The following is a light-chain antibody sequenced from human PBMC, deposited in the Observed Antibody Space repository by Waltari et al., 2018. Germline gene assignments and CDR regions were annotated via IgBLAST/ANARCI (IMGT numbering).Light chain of an antibody. V-gene: IGKV3-15*01. J-gene: IGKJ2*01. Sequence: EIVMTHSPATLSVSPGERATVSCRASQSFNGNLAWYQHKQGQGPRLLSYAASTSATGTPGRFSGGGSGTEFTLTISSLQCEDFAMYYCQQNTEWPYTFGQGTKLEIK. CDR2: AAS. CDR1: QSFNGN. CDR3: QQNTEWPYT.